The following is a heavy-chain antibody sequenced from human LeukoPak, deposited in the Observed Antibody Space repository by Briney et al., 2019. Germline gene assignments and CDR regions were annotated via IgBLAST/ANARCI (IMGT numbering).Heavy chain of an antibody. Sequence: KPSETLSLTCTVSGGSISSYYWSWIRQPPGKGLEWIGYIYYSGSTNYNPSLKSRVTISVDTSKNQFSLKLSSVTAADTAVYYCARGGSPRRGYDYVWGSYRYSPALPDFDYWGQGTLVTVSS. V-gene: IGHV4-59*01. CDR1: GGSISSYY. D-gene: IGHD3-16*02. J-gene: IGHJ4*02. CDR2: IYYSGST. CDR3: ARGGSPRRGYDYVWGSYRYSPALPDFDY.